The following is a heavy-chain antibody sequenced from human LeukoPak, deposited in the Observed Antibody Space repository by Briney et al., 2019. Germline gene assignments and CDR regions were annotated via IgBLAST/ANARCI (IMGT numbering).Heavy chain of an antibody. CDR3: ARNSGAEFDY. V-gene: IGHV4-59*01. Sequence: PSETLSLTCTVSGGSISSYYWSWIRQPPGKGLEWIGYIYYSGSTNYNPSLKGRVTISVDTSKNQFSLKLSSVTAADTAVYYCARNSGAEFDYWGQGTLVTVSS. CDR1: GGSISSYY. J-gene: IGHJ4*02. CDR2: IYYSGST. D-gene: IGHD4-23*01.